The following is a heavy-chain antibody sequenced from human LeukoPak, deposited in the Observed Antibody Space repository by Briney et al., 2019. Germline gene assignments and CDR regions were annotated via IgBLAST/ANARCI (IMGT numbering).Heavy chain of an antibody. V-gene: IGHV4-59*01. CDR2: IYYSGST. D-gene: IGHD2-2*01. Sequence: SETLSLTCTVSGGSISSYYWSWIRQPPGKGLEWIGYIYYSGSTNYNPSLKSRVTISVDTSKNQFSLKLSSVTAADTAVYYCARSNPYCSSTSCYGYYYYYYMDVWGKGTTVTVSS. CDR1: GGSISSYY. CDR3: ARSNPYCSSTSCYGYYYYYYMDV. J-gene: IGHJ6*03.